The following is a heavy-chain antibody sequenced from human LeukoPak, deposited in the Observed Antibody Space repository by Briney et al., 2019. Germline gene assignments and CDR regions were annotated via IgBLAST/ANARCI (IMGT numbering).Heavy chain of an antibody. J-gene: IGHJ4*02. CDR1: GGSISSSSYY. V-gene: IGHV4-39*07. CDR3: ARAFYDYVWGRRLNFDY. Sequence: SETLSLTCTVSGGSISSSSYYWGWIRQPPGKGLEWIGSIYYSGSTYYNPSLKSRVTISVDTSKNQFSLKLSSVTAADTAVYYCARAFYDYVWGRRLNFDYWGQGTLVTVSS. CDR2: IYYSGST. D-gene: IGHD3-16*01.